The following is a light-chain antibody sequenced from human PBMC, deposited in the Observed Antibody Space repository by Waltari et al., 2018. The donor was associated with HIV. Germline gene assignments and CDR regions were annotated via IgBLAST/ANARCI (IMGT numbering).Light chain of an antibody. CDR3: GADHGSGSNFVYV. V-gene: IGLV9-49*01. J-gene: IGLJ1*01. CDR1: SGYSNYK. CDR2: VGTGGIVG. Sequence: QPVLTQPPSASASLGASVKLTCTLSSGYSNYKVDWYHQRPGKGPRFVMRVGTGGIVGSKGDGIPDRFSVLGSGLNRYLTIKNIQEEDESDYHCGADHGSGSNFVYVFGTGTKVTVL.